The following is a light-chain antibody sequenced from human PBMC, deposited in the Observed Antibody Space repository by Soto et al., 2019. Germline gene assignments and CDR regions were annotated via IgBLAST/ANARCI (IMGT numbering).Light chain of an antibody. CDR2: DAS. Sequence: AIQLTQSPSSLSASVVDTVTITCRASQGISTALAWYQQKPGKAPKLLIYDASGLESGVPSRFSGSGSGTDFTLTISSLQSEDFAVYYCQQFNEWPSFGGGTKV. J-gene: IGKJ4*01. V-gene: IGKV1D-13*01. CDR1: QGISTA. CDR3: QQFNEWPS.